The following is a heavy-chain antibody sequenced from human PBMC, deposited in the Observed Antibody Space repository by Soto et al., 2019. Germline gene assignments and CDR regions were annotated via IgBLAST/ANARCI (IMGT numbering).Heavy chain of an antibody. CDR2: IKPGTGTT. CDR1: GYSFITNA. V-gene: IGHV1-3*01. CDR3: AWGVGPTYSYNDGMEV. D-gene: IGHD1-26*01. J-gene: IGHJ6*02. Sequence: QGQLVQSGAELKKPGASVKVSCRTSGYSFITNAMHWVRQAPGQRLEWLGWIKPGTGTTKYSQKFQGRVNITRDTSASTAYLELSTLRSEDTAVYFCAWGVGPTYSYNDGMEVWGQGTTVTVSS.